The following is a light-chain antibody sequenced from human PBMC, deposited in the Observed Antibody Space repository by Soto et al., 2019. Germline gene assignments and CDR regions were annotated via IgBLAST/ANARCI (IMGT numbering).Light chain of an antibody. CDR1: QTISSW. J-gene: IGKJ1*01. Sequence: DIQISRSPSTLSGSGGDVVTMTCRASQTISSWLAWYQQKPGKAPKLLIYKASTLKSGVPSRFSGSGSGTEFTLTISSLQPDDFATYYCQHYNSYSEAFGQGTKVDIK. CDR2: KAS. V-gene: IGKV1-5*03. CDR3: QHYNSYSEA.